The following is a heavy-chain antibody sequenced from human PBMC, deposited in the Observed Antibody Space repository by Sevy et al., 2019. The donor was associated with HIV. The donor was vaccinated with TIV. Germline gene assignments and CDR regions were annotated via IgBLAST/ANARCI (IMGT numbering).Heavy chain of an antibody. CDR2: VRPTGET. CDR3: AKDGSRILSRHNWFDS. CDR1: GLTFNDYA. J-gene: IGHJ5*01. Sequence: GGSLRLSCAASGLTFNDYALSWVRQAPGMGLEWVSSVRPTGETYYSDSVKGRFTVSRDNSKTTVFLQMSGLRAEDTAVYYCAKDGSRILSRHNWFDSWGHGTLVTVSS. V-gene: IGHV3-23*01. D-gene: IGHD3-9*01.